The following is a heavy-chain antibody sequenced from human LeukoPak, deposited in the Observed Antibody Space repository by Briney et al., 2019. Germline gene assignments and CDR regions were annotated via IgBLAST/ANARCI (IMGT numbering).Heavy chain of an antibody. CDR2: IIPIFGTA. J-gene: IGHJ5*02. V-gene: IGHV1-69*05. D-gene: IGHD2-15*01. CDR3: ARGVVVAATVSWFDP. CDR1: GGTFSSYA. Sequence: ASVKVSCKASGGTFSSYAISWVRQAPGQGLEWMGGIIPIFGTANYAQKFQGRVTITTDESTSTAYMELSSLRSEDTAVYYCARGVVVAATVSWFDPWDQGTLVTVSS.